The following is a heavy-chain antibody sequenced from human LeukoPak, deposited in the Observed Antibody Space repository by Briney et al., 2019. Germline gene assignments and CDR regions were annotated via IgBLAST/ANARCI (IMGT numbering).Heavy chain of an antibody. CDR3: ARGGGLDV. J-gene: IGHJ6*02. V-gene: IGHV3-7*03. CDR2: IRQDGGET. D-gene: IGHD3-16*01. Sequence: HPGGSLRLSCAASGFTFSTYWMTWVRQAPGKGLEWVANIRQDGGETKYVDSVKGRFTISRDNAKNSLYLQMSNLRAEDTAVYFCARGGGLDVWGQGATVTVSS. CDR1: GFTFSTYW.